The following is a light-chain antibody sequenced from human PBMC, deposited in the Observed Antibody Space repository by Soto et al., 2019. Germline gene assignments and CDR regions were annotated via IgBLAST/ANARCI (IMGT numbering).Light chain of an antibody. CDR3: QVWDSSSDQWV. V-gene: IGLV3-21*02. CDR1: NIGSKS. J-gene: IGLJ3*02. Sequence: SYELTQPPSVSVAPGQTARITCGGDNIGSKSVHWYQQKPGQAPVLVVYDNNDRPSGIPERFSGSNSGNTATLTITRVEAGDEADYYCQVWDSSSDQWVFGGGTKLTVL. CDR2: DNN.